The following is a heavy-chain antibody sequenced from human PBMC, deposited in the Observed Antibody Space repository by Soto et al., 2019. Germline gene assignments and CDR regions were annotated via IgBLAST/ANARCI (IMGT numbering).Heavy chain of an antibody. CDR2: ISYDASKD. Sequence: QVQLVESGGGVVQPGRSLRLSCAASGFTFSSYGMHWVRRAPGKGLEWVALISYDASKDYYADSVKGRFTISRVNSQNTLFLQMNSLRAEDAAVYYCAKDLYSIAVAGAPVDSWGQGTLVIVSS. CDR3: AKDLYSIAVAGAPVDS. V-gene: IGHV3-30*18. CDR1: GFTFSSYG. D-gene: IGHD6-19*01. J-gene: IGHJ4*02.